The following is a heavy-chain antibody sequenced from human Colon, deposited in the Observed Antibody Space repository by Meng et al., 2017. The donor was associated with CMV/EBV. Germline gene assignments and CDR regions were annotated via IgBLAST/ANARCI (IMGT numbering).Heavy chain of an antibody. Sequence: QLQLQRPGSGLVKASVTLSPHCTVSGDSITSNTYNWGWIRQPPGKGLEWIGNVYYTEGTYYNPSLKSRVTISIDTSMNQFSLKLSSVTAADTAIYYCVRGGTAMVAHFDYWGQGALVTVSS. CDR3: VRGGTAMVAHFDY. D-gene: IGHD5-18*01. CDR2: VYYTEGT. J-gene: IGHJ4*02. V-gene: IGHV4-39*07. CDR1: GDSITSNTYN.